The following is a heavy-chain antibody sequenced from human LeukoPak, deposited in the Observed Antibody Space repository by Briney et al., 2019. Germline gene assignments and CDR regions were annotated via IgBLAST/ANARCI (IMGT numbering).Heavy chain of an antibody. CDR3: ARDPRSGYHDY. CDR2: INAGNGDT. CDR1: GYTFTSYA. J-gene: IGHJ4*02. Sequence: GASVKVSCKASGYTFTSYAIQWVRQAPGQRLEWMGWINAGNGDTKYSQRFQGRDTITRDTSASTAYMELSSLRSEDTAVYYCARDPRSGYHDYWGQGTLVTVSS. D-gene: IGHD3-22*01. V-gene: IGHV1-3*01.